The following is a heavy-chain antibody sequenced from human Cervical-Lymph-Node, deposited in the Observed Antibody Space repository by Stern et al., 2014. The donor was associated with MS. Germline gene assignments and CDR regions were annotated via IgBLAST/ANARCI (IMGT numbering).Heavy chain of an antibody. CDR3: ATWGAGSSPPLFY. CDR1: GYNLTTFA. J-gene: IGHJ4*02. V-gene: IGHV7-4-1*02. CDR2: INTKTGNP. Sequence: VPLVESGSELKKPGASVKVSCKASGYNLTTFAINWVRQAPGQGLEWMGWINTKTGNPTFAQGFTGRFVFSLDASINTAYLQIISLKAEDSAVYYCATWGAGSSPPLFYWGQGTLVTVSS. D-gene: IGHD6-6*01.